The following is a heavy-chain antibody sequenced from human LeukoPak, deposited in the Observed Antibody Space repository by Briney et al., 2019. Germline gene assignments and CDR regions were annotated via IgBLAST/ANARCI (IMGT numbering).Heavy chain of an antibody. J-gene: IGHJ5*02. CDR1: GFTFSPHA. CDR2: ISSDGSDK. Sequence: PGRSLRLSCAASGFTFSPHAMHWVRQAPGKGLKWVAVISSDGSDKYYADSVKGRFTISRDNSKNTLYLQMNSLRAEDTAVYYCAKDPMVRGVMSSMLNWFDPWGQGTLVTVSS. D-gene: IGHD3-10*01. V-gene: IGHV3-30-3*01. CDR3: AKDPMVRGVMSSMLNWFDP.